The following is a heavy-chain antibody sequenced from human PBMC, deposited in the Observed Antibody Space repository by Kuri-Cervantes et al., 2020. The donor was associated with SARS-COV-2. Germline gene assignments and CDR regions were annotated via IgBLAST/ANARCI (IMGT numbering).Heavy chain of an antibody. CDR2: IYYSGST. CDR1: GGSISSYY. CDR3: ASGYITGTTVAYDP. Sequence: GSLRLSCTVSGGSISSYYWGWIRQPPGKGREWIGSIYYSGSTYYNPSLKSRVTISVDTSKNQFSLKLSSVTAADPAVYYCASGYITGTTVAYDPWGQGTLVTVSS. D-gene: IGHD1-7*01. J-gene: IGHJ5*02. V-gene: IGHV4-39*01.